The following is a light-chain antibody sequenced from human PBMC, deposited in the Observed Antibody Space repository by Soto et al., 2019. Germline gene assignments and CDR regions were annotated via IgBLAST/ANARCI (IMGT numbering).Light chain of an antibody. CDR1: QSVSSN. Sequence: EIVMTQSPATLSVSPGERATLSCRASQSVSSNLAWYQQKPGQAPRLLIYGASTRATGIPARFSGSGSGTKFTCTISSLPSADFAVYYCQEYNNWPRTSGQGTKLEIK. CDR2: GAS. CDR3: QEYNNWPRT. J-gene: IGKJ2*01. V-gene: IGKV3-15*01.